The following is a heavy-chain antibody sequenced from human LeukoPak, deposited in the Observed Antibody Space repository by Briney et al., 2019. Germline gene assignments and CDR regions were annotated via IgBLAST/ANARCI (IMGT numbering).Heavy chain of an antibody. V-gene: IGHV4-4*07. J-gene: IGHJ4*02. Sequence: SETLSLTCTVSGCSISGNWWSWIRQPAGKGLEWIGRFFPGGSTNYNPSLKSRVTMSVDTSKNQFSLKLGSVTAADTAIYYSARYDRSGLDYWGQGTLVTVSS. CDR2: FFPGGST. CDR3: ARYDRSGLDY. CDR1: GCSISGNW. D-gene: IGHD3-22*01.